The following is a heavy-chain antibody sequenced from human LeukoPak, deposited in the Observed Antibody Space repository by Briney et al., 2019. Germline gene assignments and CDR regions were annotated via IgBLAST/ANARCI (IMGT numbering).Heavy chain of an antibody. CDR2: IYCDDGK. D-gene: IGHD6-19*01. V-gene: IGHV2-5*02. CDR3: AHRRGSSGWYRAFDI. Sequence: SGPTLVKPTQTRTLTCTFSGFSLSTSGVGGGWIRQPPGKAREWLALIYCDDGKRYSPSLKSELTITNDTSKNQVVLTMPNMDPVDTATSYCAHRRGSSGWYRAFDIWGQGTMVTVSS. J-gene: IGHJ3*02. CDR1: GFSLSTSGVG.